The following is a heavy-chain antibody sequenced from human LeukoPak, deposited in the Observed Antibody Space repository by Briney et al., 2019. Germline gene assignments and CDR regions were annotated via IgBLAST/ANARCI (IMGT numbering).Heavy chain of an antibody. CDR2: ISAYNGNT. Sequence: ASVKVSCKASGYTFTSYGISWVRQAPGQGLEWMGWISAYNGNTNHAQKLQGRVTMTTDTSTSTAYMELRSLRSDDTAVYYCARDLEFPRITNDYGDYEEPYYGMDVWGQGTTVTVSS. CDR1: GYTFTSYG. D-gene: IGHD4-17*01. CDR3: ARDLEFPRITNDYGDYEEPYYGMDV. J-gene: IGHJ6*02. V-gene: IGHV1-18*01.